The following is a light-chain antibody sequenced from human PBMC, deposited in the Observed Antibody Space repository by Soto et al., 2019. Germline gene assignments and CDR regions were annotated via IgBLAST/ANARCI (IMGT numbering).Light chain of an antibody. Sequence: QAEVTQEPSLTVSPGGTVTLTCAPSSGAVTSGNYPNWFQQKPGQAPRALIYSTNHKYSWTPARFSGSLLGGKAALTLSGVQPEDEADYYCLLYYGGQLGVFGGGTKLTVL. CDR2: STN. CDR1: SGAVTSGNY. V-gene: IGLV7-43*01. CDR3: LLYYGGQLGV. J-gene: IGLJ2*01.